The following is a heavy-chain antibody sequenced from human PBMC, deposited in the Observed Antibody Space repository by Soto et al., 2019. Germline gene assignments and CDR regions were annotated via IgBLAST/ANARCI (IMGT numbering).Heavy chain of an antibody. J-gene: IGHJ5*02. Sequence: SETLYLTCTVSGGSISSGDYYWSWIRQPPGKXLEXXGXXXXXGXXXYNPSLKSRVTISVDTSKNQFSLKLSSVTAADTAVYYCARGITFDPWGRGTLVTVYS. CDR2: XXXXGXX. CDR1: GGSISSGDYY. V-gene: IGHV4-30-4*01. D-gene: IGHD3-10*01. CDR3: ARGITFDP.